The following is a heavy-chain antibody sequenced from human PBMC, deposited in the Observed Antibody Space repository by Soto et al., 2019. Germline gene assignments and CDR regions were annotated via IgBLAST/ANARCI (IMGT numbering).Heavy chain of an antibody. CDR2: ISSSRVGT. V-gene: IGHV3-64*01. D-gene: IGHD6-6*01. J-gene: IGHJ6*03. CDR1: GFTFSSYS. CDR3: ARRARPDFYYMDV. Sequence: GGSLRLSCAASGFTFSSYSMNWVRQAPGKGLECVSGISSSRVGTYYANSVQGRFTISRDNSKNTVYLQMGSLRPEDMAVYYCARRARPDFYYMDVWGKGTTVTVSS.